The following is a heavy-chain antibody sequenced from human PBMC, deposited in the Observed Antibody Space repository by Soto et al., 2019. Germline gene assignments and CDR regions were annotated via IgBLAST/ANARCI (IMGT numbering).Heavy chain of an antibody. J-gene: IGHJ4*02. CDR1: GFTFSSYA. CDR3: ARDSYYVWGSYRFGNYGAC. V-gene: IGHV3-30-3*01. Sequence: QVQLVESGGGVVQPGRSLRLSCAASGFTFSSYAMHWVRQAPGKGLEWVAVISYDGSNKYYADSVKGRFTISRDNSKNTLYLQMNSLRAEDTAVYYCARDSYYVWGSYRFGNYGACWGQGTLVTVSS. CDR2: ISYDGSNK. D-gene: IGHD3-16*02.